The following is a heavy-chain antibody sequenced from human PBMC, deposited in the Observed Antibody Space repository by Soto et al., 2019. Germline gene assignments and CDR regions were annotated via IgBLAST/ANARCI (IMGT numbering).Heavy chain of an antibody. CDR2: IIPIFGTA. Sequence: SGKVCCNGSGGTFNSYAITWVRQAPGQGLEWMGGIIPIFGTANYAQKFQGRVTITADESTSTAYMELSSLRSEDTSVYYCARGPAYDSSGYSDDWGQGTRVTVS. CDR3: ARGPAYDSSGYSDD. CDR1: GGTFNSYA. V-gene: IGHV1-69*01. D-gene: IGHD3-22*01. J-gene: IGHJ1*01.